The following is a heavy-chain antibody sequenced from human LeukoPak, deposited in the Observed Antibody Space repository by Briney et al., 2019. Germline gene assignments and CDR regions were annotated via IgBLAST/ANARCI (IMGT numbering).Heavy chain of an antibody. CDR1: GFTFSSYS. D-gene: IGHD2-15*01. Sequence: PGGSLRLSCAVSGFTFSSYSMNWVRQAPGKGLEWVASISSSSSYIYYADSVKGRFTIPRDNAKNSLYLQMNSLRAEDTAVYYCARLGYCSGGSCPDYWGQGTLVTVSS. CDR3: ARLGYCSGGSCPDY. V-gene: IGHV3-21*01. CDR2: ISSSSSYI. J-gene: IGHJ4*02.